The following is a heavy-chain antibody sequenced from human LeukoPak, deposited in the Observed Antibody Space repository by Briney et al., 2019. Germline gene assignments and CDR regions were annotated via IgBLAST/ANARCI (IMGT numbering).Heavy chain of an antibody. V-gene: IGHV3-48*01. D-gene: IGHD5-18*01. CDR1: GFIFSGYS. CDR2: ISSSGSI. CDR3: ARGVDTSLTGGYYYYGMDV. J-gene: IGHJ6*02. Sequence: GGSLRLSCAASGFIFSGYSMNWVRQAPGKGLEWVSYISSSGSIYYADSVKGRFTISRDNAKNSLYLQINNLRAEDTAVYYCARGVDTSLTGGYYYYGMDVWGQGTTVTVSS.